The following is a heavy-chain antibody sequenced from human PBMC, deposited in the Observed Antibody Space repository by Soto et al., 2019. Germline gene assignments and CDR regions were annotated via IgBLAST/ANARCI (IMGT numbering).Heavy chain of an antibody. CDR1: GGSFSGYC. Sequence: SETLSLTCAVYGGSFSGYCWSWIRQPPGKGLEWIGEINHSGSTNYNPSLKSRVTISVDTSKNQFSLKLSSVTAADTAVYYCARGRITMVRGVIIKGAYYYYGMDVWGQGTTVTVSS. CDR2: INHSGST. J-gene: IGHJ6*02. D-gene: IGHD3-10*01. CDR3: ARGRITMVRGVIIKGAYYYYGMDV. V-gene: IGHV4-34*01.